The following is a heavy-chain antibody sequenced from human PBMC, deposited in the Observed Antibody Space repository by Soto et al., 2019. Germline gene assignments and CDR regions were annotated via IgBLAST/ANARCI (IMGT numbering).Heavy chain of an antibody. V-gene: IGHV3-48*01. Sequence: EVQLVEAGGGLVQPGGSLRLSCAASGFTFSSYSMKWVRQAPGKGLEWVSYISSSSSTIYYADSVKGRFTISRDNAKHSLYLQMNSLRAEDTAVYYCARHPERIAEIGWFDPWGQGTLVSVSA. CDR3: ARHPERIAEIGWFDP. CDR2: ISSSSSTI. CDR1: GFTFSSYS. J-gene: IGHJ5*02. D-gene: IGHD6-13*01.